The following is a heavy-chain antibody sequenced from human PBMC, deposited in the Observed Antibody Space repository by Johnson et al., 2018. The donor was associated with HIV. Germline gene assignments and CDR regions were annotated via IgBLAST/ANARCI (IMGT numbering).Heavy chain of an antibody. Sequence: QVQLVESGGGVVQPGRSLRVSCGASGFTFSSHDMHWVRQAPGQGLEWLAVISFDGSNKYQADAVTGRFTISRDSSKNTLYLQMNSLRAEDTAVYYCARGGRVYDSSGYYAFDIWGQGTMVTVSS. CDR1: GFTFSSHD. CDR3: ARGGRVYDSSGYYAFDI. CDR2: ISFDGSNK. D-gene: IGHD3-22*01. V-gene: IGHV3-30*03. J-gene: IGHJ3*02.